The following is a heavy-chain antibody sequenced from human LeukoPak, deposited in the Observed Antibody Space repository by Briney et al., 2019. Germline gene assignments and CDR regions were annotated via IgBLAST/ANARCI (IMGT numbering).Heavy chain of an antibody. V-gene: IGHV1-69*13. D-gene: IGHD3-16*01. CDR1: GGTFSSYA. CDR2: IIPIFGTA. Sequence: ASVKVSCKASGGTFSSYAISWVRQAPGQGLEWMGGIIPIFGTANYAQKFQGRVTITADESTSTAYMELSSLRAEDTAVYYCGRVHRHGVFDYWGQGTLVTVSS. J-gene: IGHJ4*01. CDR3: GRVHRHGVFDY.